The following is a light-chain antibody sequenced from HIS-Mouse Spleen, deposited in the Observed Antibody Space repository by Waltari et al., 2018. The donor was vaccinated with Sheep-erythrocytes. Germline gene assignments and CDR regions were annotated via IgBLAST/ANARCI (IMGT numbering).Light chain of an antibody. CDR3: SSYTSSSTLVV. CDR1: SSYVGCYNY. Sequence: QSALTQPASVSGSPGQSITISCTGTSSYVGCYNYVSWYQQHPGKAPKLMIYEVSNRPSGVSNRFSGSKSGNTASLTISGLQAEDEADYYCSSYTSSSTLVVFGGGTKLTVL. J-gene: IGLJ2*01. CDR2: EVS. V-gene: IGLV2-14*01.